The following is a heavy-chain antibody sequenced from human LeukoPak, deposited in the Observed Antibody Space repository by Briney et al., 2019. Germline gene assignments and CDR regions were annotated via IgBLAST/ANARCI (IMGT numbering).Heavy chain of an antibody. J-gene: IGHJ4*02. CDR1: GFTLDDYG. D-gene: IGHD6-19*01. V-gene: IGHV3-23*01. Sequence: PGGSLRLSCVASGFTLDDYGMSWVRQAPGQGLEWVSAISDNSGNTYYADSVKGRFTISRDNSENTLYLQMNSLRAEDTALYYCSNGRTSSGTLQHDYWGQGTLVTVSS. CDR2: ISDNSGNT. CDR3: SNGRTSSGTLQHDY.